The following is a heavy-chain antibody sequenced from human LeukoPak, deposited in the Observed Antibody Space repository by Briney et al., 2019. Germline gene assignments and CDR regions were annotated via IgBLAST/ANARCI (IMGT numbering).Heavy chain of an antibody. CDR3: TTGGRYFDGLFDY. V-gene: IGHV3-15*01. CDR1: GFTFSNAW. Sequence: PGGSLRLSCVASGFTFSNAWMSWVRQAPGKGLEWVGRFKSKTDGGTTDYAAPVKGRFTISRDDSKNTLYLQMNSLKTEDTAVYYCTTGGRYFDGLFDYWGQGTLVTVSS. CDR2: FKSKTDGGTT. D-gene: IGHD3-9*01. J-gene: IGHJ4*02.